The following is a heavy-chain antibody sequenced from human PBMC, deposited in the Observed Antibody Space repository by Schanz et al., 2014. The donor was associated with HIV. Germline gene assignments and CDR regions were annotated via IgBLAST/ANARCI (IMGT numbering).Heavy chain of an antibody. D-gene: IGHD4-17*01. CDR3: AKLAVRSDYNGRDY. CDR2: ISGSGGST. Sequence: EVQLLESGGGLVQPGGSLRLSCAASGFTFSSYAMSWVRQAPGKGLEWVSVISGSGGSTYYADSVKGRFTISRDNSKNTLYLQLNSLRVEDTAIYFCAKLAVRSDYNGRDYWGQGTLVTVSS. V-gene: IGHV3-23*01. CDR1: GFTFSSYA. J-gene: IGHJ4*02.